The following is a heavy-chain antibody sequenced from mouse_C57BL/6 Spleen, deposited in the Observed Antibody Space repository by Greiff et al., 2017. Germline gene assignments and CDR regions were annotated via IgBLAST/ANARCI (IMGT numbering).Heavy chain of an antibody. J-gene: IGHJ1*03. CDR3: AREVYGLWYFDV. CDR1: GYTFTSYW. V-gene: IGHV1-55*01. CDR2: IYPGSGST. Sequence: QVQLQQPGAELVNPGASVKMSCKASGYTFTSYWITWVKQRPGQGLEWIGDIYPGSGSTNYNEKFKSKATLTVDTSSSTAYMQLSSLTSEDSAVYYCAREVYGLWYFDVWGTGTTVTVSS. D-gene: IGHD1-1*02.